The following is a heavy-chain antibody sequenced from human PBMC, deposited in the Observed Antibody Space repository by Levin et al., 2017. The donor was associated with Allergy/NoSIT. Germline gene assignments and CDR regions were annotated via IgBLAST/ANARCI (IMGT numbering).Heavy chain of an antibody. V-gene: IGHV4-59*01. Sequence: SETLSLTCTVSGGSISSYYWSWIRQPPGKGLEWIGYIYYSGSTNYNPSLKSRVTISVDTSKNQFSLKLSSVTAADTAVYYCARELGYSSRGYYYGMDVWGQGTTVTVSS. CDR2: IYYSGST. J-gene: IGHJ6*02. D-gene: IGHD6-19*01. CDR1: GGSISSYY. CDR3: ARELGYSSRGYYYGMDV.